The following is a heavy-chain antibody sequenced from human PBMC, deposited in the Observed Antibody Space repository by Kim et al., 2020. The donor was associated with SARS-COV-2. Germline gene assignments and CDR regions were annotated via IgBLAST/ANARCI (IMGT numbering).Heavy chain of an antibody. D-gene: IGHD1-26*01. CDR3: ARMRSIVGAPLDY. Sequence: YSTTLKTRLTISKDTSKSQLVLTMTNMDPVDTATYYCARMRSIVGAPLDYWGQGTLVTVSS. V-gene: IGHV2-70*01. J-gene: IGHJ4*02.